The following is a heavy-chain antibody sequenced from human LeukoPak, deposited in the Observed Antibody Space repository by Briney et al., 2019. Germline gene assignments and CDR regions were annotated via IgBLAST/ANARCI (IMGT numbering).Heavy chain of an antibody. Sequence: GGSLRLSCAASGFTFSSNWMHWVRQAPGKGLVWVSRINEDGSTINYADSVKGRSTIFRDNAKSTLYLQMNSLRAEDTAVYYCVRDLGGRSGHWGQGTLVTVSS. CDR1: GFTFSSNW. J-gene: IGHJ4*02. V-gene: IGHV3-74*01. CDR3: VRDLGGRSGH. CDR2: INEDGSTI. D-gene: IGHD1-26*01.